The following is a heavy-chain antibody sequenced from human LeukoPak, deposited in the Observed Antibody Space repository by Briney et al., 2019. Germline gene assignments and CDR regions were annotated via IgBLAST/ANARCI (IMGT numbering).Heavy chain of an antibody. CDR2: NYSGGST. Sequence: GGSLRLSCAASGFTVSSNYMSWVRQAPGKGLEWVSVNYSGGSTYYADSVKGRFTISRDNSKDTLYLQMNSLRAEDTAVYYCARDLRDIKTAAGNYYYYYMDVWGKGTTVTVSS. J-gene: IGHJ6*03. D-gene: IGHD6-13*01. CDR3: ARDLRDIKTAAGNYYYYYMDV. CDR1: GFTVSSNY. V-gene: IGHV3-53*01.